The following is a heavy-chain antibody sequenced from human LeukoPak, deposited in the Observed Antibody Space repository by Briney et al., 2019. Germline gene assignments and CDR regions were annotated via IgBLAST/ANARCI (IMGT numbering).Heavy chain of an antibody. CDR2: TNSGGTTT. V-gene: IGHV3-23*01. CDR3: AKQSYARSLGE. J-gene: IGHJ4*02. D-gene: IGHD2-8*01. Sequence: GGSLRLSCATSGFPFSDFSMTWVRQAPGKGLEWISTTNSGGTTTYYAESVEGRFTISRDNSKNALYLQVSSLRVEDTAIYYCAKQSYARSLGEGGPGTLVTVSS. CDR1: GFPFSDFS.